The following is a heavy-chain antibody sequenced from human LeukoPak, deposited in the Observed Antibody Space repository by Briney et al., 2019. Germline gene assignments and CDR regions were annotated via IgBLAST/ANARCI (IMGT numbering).Heavy chain of an antibody. D-gene: IGHD3-22*01. V-gene: IGHV4-59*01. CDR3: ARDRYYYDSSGYYYFDY. CDR1: GGSLSSYY. Sequence: SETLSLTCTVSGGSLSSYYWSWIRQPPGKGLEWIGYIYYSGSTNYNPSLKSRVTISVDTSKNQFSLKLSSVTAADTAVYYCARDRYYYDSSGYYYFDYWGQGTLVTVSS. J-gene: IGHJ4*02. CDR2: IYYSGST.